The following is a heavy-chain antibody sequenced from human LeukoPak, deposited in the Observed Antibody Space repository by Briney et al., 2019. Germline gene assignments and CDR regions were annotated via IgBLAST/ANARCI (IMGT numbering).Heavy chain of an antibody. CDR1: GFTLSSYG. Sequence: GGSLRLSCTASGFTLSSYGMCWVRQAPGKGLEWLSAIRASGGSTYYADSVKGRFTISRDNSKNTLYLQMNSLRAEDTAVYFCAKDMGRIVITGPKDVYDMGGEGTMVTVSS. J-gene: IGHJ3*02. V-gene: IGHV3-23*01. CDR3: AKDMGRIVITGPKDVYDM. D-gene: IGHD3-16*02. CDR2: IRASGGST.